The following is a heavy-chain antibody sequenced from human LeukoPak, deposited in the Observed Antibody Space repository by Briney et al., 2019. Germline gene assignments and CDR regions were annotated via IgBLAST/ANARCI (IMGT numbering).Heavy chain of an antibody. CDR1: GGSFSGYY. V-gene: IGHV4-39*01. CDR3: ARSGYYYYYGMDV. Sequence: PSETLSLTCAVYGGSFSGYYWGWIRQPPGKGLEWIGSIYYSGSTYYNPSLKSRVTISVDTSKNQFSLKLSSVTAADTAVYYCARSGYYYYYGMDVWGQGTTVTVSS. J-gene: IGHJ6*02. D-gene: IGHD3-3*01. CDR2: IYYSGST.